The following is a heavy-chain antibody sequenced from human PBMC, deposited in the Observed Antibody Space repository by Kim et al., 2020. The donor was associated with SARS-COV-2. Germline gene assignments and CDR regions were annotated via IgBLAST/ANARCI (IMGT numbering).Heavy chain of an antibody. Sequence: GSLRLSCAASGFTFADYDIHWARQPAGKGLEWVSSIDTSGKTYYPGSVKGRFTISRENARNSAYLQMYSLRAGDTAVYFCVRGAVTGSYGMDVWGLGTTVTVSS. CDR2: IDTSGKT. J-gene: IGHJ6*02. D-gene: IGHD4-4*01. CDR1: GFTFADYD. V-gene: IGHV3-13*04. CDR3: VRGAVTGSYGMDV.